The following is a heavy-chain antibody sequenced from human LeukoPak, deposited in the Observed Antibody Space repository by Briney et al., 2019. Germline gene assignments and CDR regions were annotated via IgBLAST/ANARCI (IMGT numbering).Heavy chain of an antibody. V-gene: IGHV4-39*02. Sequence: PSETLSLTCSVSGVSVSSSSYYWGWIRQPPGKGLEWIGNIYYTGRINYNPSLKSRVTISADTSKNQFSLNLRSVTAEDTAVYYCARDRFPERYLDNWGQGTLVTVSS. CDR3: ARDRFPERYLDN. J-gene: IGHJ4*01. CDR2: IYYTGRI. CDR1: GVSVSSSSYY.